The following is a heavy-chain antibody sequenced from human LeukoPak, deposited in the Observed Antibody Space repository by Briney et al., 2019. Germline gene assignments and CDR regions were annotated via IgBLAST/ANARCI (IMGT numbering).Heavy chain of an antibody. V-gene: IGHV3-33*08. CDR2: IWYDGSNK. D-gene: IGHD3-10*01. Sequence: TGGSLRLSCAASGFSFSNYAMSWVRQAPGKGLEWVAVIWYDGSNKYYADSVKGRFTISRDNSKNTLYLQMNSLRAEDTAVYYCARVSGVDYYGSGSNTGYYYYGMDVWGQGTTVTVSS. J-gene: IGHJ6*02. CDR3: ARVSGVDYYGSGSNTGYYYYGMDV. CDR1: GFSFSNYA.